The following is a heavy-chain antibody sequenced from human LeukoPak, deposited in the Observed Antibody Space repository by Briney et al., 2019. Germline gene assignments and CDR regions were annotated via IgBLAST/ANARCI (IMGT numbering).Heavy chain of an antibody. V-gene: IGHV4-59*13. CDR2: IYYSGTT. D-gene: IGHD2-15*01. Sequence: SETLSLTCAVSGDSISSWYWSWIRQPPGQGLQWIGYIYYSGTTYYNPSLKSRVSISFDTSKNQFSLKLSSVTAADTAVYYCARVGYCSHGSCLRLDWYFDLWGRGTLVTVSS. CDR3: ARVGYCSHGSCLRLDWYFDL. J-gene: IGHJ2*01. CDR1: GDSISSWY.